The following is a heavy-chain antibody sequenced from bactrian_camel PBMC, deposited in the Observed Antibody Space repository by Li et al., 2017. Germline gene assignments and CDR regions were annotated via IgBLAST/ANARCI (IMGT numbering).Heavy chain of an antibody. CDR1: GFTFSSYA. J-gene: IGHJ6*01. Sequence: VQLVESGGGLVHPGGSLTLSCAASGFTFSSYAMSWVRQAPGKGLEWISSITSDSRTYYADSVKGLFSISRDNARNTVYLQLNSLKTEDMAMYYCAKEHQTGYWATCFGTWGQGTQVTVS. CDR2: ITSDSRT. CDR3: AKEHQTGYWATCFGT. V-gene: IGHV3S10*01. D-gene: IGHD1*01.